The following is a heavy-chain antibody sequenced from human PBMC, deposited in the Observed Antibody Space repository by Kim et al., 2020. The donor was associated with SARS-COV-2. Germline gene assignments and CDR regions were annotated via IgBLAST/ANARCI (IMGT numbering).Heavy chain of an antibody. D-gene: IGHD3-22*01. J-gene: IGHJ6*02. CDR1: GFTFSSYE. CDR2: ISSSGSTI. V-gene: IGHV3-48*03. CDR3: ARTEWLLPPYYYYGMDV. Sequence: GGSLRLSCAASGFTFSSYEMNWVRQAPGKGLEWVSYISSSGSTIYYADSVKGRFTISRDNAKNSLYLQMNSLRAEDTAVYYCARTEWLLPPYYYYGMDVWGQGTTVTVSS.